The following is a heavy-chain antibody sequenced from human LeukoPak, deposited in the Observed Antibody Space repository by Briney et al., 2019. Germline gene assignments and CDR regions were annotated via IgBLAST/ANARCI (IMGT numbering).Heavy chain of an antibody. CDR3: AASSGYYYTAFRY. CDR1: GFTFSSYA. Sequence: QTGGSLRLSRAVSGFTFSSYAMNWVRQAPGKGLEWVSTISGSGGSTYYADSVKGRFTISRDNSKNTLYLQMNSLRAEDTAVYYCAASSGYYYTAFRYWGQGTLVTVSS. V-gene: IGHV3-23*01. J-gene: IGHJ4*02. CDR2: ISGSGGST. D-gene: IGHD3-22*01.